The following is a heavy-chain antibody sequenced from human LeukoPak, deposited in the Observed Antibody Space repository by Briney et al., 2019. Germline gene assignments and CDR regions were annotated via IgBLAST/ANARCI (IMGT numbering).Heavy chain of an antibody. Sequence: GGSLRLSCAAPGFTFSNAWMNWVRQAPGKGLEWVGRIKSKTDGGTTDYAAPVKGRFTISRDDSKNTLYLQMNSLKTEDTAVYYCSTTYYYDSSEGYWGQGTLVTVSS. CDR1: GFTFSNAW. J-gene: IGHJ4*02. CDR3: STTYYYDSSEGY. D-gene: IGHD3-22*01. CDR2: IKSKTDGGTT. V-gene: IGHV3-15*07.